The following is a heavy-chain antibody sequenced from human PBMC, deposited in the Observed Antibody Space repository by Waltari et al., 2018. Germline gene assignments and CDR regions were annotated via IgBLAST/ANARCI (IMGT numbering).Heavy chain of an antibody. Sequence: EVLLVESGGGLVQTGGCVGLYCGASRFTLSNYVLNWVRQAPGKGLEWVANINQDGSEEYYVDSVKGRFTISRDNAKNSLYLEMKTLRAEDTAIYYCARTGARWLQFAAFDIWGQGTMVTVSS. D-gene: IGHD5-12*01. CDR1: RFTLSNYV. J-gene: IGHJ3*02. V-gene: IGHV3-7*01. CDR2: INQDGSEE. CDR3: ARTGARWLQFAAFDI.